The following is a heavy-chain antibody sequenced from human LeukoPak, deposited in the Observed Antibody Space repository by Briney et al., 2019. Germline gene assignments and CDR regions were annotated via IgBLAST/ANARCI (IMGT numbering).Heavy chain of an antibody. CDR2: ISSSSSYI. J-gene: IGHJ4*02. D-gene: IGHD1-26*01. V-gene: IGHV3-21*01. Sequence: GGSLRLSCAASGFTFSSYSMNWVRQAPGKGLEWVSSISSSSSYIYYADSVKGRFTISRDNAKNSLYLQMNSLRAEDTAVYYCARDLTWGATHTLKYFDYWGQGTLVTVSS. CDR3: ARDLTWGATHTLKYFDY. CDR1: GFTFSSYS.